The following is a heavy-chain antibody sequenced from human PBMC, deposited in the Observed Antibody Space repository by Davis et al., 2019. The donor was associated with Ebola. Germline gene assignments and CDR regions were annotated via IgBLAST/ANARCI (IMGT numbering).Heavy chain of an antibody. D-gene: IGHD2-15*01. CDR3: ERLVAASRWWYFDY. CDR2: IYSGGST. J-gene: IGHJ4*02. V-gene: IGHV3-53*01. Sequence: GESLKISCAASGFTVSSNYMTWVRQAPGKGLEWVSVIYSGGSTYYSDSVKGRFTISRDNSKNTLYLQMNSLRAEDTAVYYCERLVAASRWWYFDYRGQGTLVTVSS. CDR1: GFTVSSNY.